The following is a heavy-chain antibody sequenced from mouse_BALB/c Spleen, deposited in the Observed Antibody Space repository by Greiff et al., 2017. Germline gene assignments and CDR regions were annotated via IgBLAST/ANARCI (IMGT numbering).Heavy chain of an antibody. CDR1: GFNIKDYY. D-gene: IGHD2-4*01. J-gene: IGHJ4*01. V-gene: IGHV14-4*02. CDR2: IDPENGDT. Sequence: EVQLQQSGAELVRSGASVKLSCTASGFNIKDYYMHWVKQRPEQGLEWIGWIDPENGDTEYAPKFQGKATMTADTSSNTAYLQLSSLTSEDTAVYYCNADYDYDLYAMDYWGQGTSVTVSS. CDR3: NADYDYDLYAMDY.